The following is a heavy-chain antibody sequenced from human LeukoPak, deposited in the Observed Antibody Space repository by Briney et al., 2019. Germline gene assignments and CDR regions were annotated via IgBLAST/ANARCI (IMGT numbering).Heavy chain of an antibody. J-gene: IGHJ4*02. CDR3: ARDGYSGSSLFDY. Sequence: SETLSLTCTVSGGSINSHFWSWIRQPPGKGLEWIGYIHSTGSTNYNPSLKSRVTISVDTSRNQFSLKLSSVTAADTAVYYCARDGYSGSSLFDYWGQGALVTVSS. D-gene: IGHD1-26*01. CDR1: GGSINSHF. CDR2: IHSTGST. V-gene: IGHV4-59*11.